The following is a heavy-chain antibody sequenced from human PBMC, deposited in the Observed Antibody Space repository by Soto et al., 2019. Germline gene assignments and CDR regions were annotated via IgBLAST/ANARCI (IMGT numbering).Heavy chain of an antibody. J-gene: IGHJ6*03. CDR1: GFTFSSYA. V-gene: IGHV3-23*01. CDR3: AKGEGYCSGGSCYGSYYYYYMDV. Sequence: PGGSLRLSCAASGFTFSSYAMSWVRQAPGKGLEWVSAISGSGGSTYYADSVKGRFTISRDNSKNTLYLQMNSLRAEDTAVYYCAKGEGYCSGGSCYGSYYYYYMDVWGKGTTVTVSS. D-gene: IGHD2-15*01. CDR2: ISGSGGST.